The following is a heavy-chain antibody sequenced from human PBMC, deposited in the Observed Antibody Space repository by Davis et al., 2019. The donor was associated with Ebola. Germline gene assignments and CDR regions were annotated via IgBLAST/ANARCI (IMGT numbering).Heavy chain of an antibody. CDR3: ARGRVVLVVYAIRYYGMDV. CDR1: GYTFTSYG. J-gene: IGHJ6*02. D-gene: IGHD2-8*02. Sequence: AASVKVSCKASGYTFTSYGISWARQAPGQGLEWMGWISAYNGNTNYAQKLQGRVTMTTDTSTSTAYMELSSLRSEDTAVYYCARGRVVLVVYAIRYYGMDVWGQGTTVTVSS. CDR2: ISAYNGNT. V-gene: IGHV1-18*01.